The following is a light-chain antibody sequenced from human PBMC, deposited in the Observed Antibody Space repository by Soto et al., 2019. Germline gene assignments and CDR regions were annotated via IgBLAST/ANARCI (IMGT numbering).Light chain of an antibody. J-gene: IGLJ1*01. CDR2: EVT. Sequence: QSVLTQPASASGSPGQSVTISCTVTSSDIGAYDYVSWYQQHPGKVPRLMIYEVTKRPSGVADRFSASKSGNTASLTVSGLQAEDEADYYCSSHGGANNFYVFGTGTKVTVL. CDR1: SSDIGAYDY. CDR3: SSHGGANNFYV. V-gene: IGLV2-8*01.